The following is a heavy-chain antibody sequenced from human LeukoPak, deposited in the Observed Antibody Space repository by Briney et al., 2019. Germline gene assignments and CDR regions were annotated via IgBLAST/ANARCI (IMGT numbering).Heavy chain of an antibody. J-gene: IGHJ5*02. CDR2: IYYSGNT. V-gene: IGHV4-31*03. CDR3: ARARDCSGGTCYQFNWFDL. CDR1: RGSIISGGYY. Sequence: SSETLSLTCTVPRGSIISGGYYRSWISQPPGNGLDWIGYIYYSGNTYYKPSLKSRVTISVDTSKNQFSLKVTSVTAADTAAYYCARARDCSGGTCYQFNWFDLWGQGTLVTVSS. D-gene: IGHD2-15*01.